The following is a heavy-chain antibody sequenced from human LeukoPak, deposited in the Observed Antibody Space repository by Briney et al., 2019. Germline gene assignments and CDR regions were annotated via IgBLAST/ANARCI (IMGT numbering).Heavy chain of an antibody. CDR3: ARVPIAAAVPTYYYYMDV. CDR1: GFTFDDYG. V-gene: IGHV3-20*04. J-gene: IGHJ6*03. Sequence: PGGSLRLSCAASGFTFDDYGMSWVRQAPGKGLEWVSGINWNGGSTGYADSVKGRFTISRDNAKNSLYLQMNSLRAEDTALYYCARVPIAAAVPTYYYYMDVWGKGTTVTVSS. CDR2: INWNGGST. D-gene: IGHD6-13*01.